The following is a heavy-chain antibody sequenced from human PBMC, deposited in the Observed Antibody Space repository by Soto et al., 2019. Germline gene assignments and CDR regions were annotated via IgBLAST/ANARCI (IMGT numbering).Heavy chain of an antibody. D-gene: IGHD2-21*02. CDR2: IRNKANSYAT. J-gene: IGHJ5*02. V-gene: IGHV3-73*02. CDR1: GFTFSDST. Sequence: EVQLVESGGGLVQPGGSLKLSCAASGFTFSDSTMHWVRQASGKGLEWVGRIRNKANSYATAYAASVKGRFTVSRDDSKNTAYLQMNGLKTEDTAVYYCTSSFVVVTAIAASSGQGTLVTVSS. CDR3: TSSFVVVTAIAAS.